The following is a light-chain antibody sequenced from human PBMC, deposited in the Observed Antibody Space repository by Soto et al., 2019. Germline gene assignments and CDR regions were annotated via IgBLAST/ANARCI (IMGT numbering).Light chain of an antibody. V-gene: IGLV2-14*01. CDR1: SSDIGTYIY. CDR3: SSYTSSNSLV. Sequence: QSVLTQPASVSGSPGQSITISCTGTSSDIGTYIYVSWYQQHPGKAPKLLIYEVGNRPSGVSNRFSGSKSGNTAPLTISGLQAEDEADYYCSSYTSSNSLVFGGGTKLTVL. J-gene: IGLJ2*01. CDR2: EVG.